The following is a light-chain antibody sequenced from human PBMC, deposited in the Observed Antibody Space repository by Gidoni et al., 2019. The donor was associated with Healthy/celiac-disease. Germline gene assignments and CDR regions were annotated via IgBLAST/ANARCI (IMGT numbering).Light chain of an antibody. CDR1: SNNVGNQG. CDR2: RNN. J-gene: IGLJ2*01. V-gene: IGLV10-54*01. CDR3: SAWDSSLSAVV. Sequence: QAGLTQPPSVSKGLRQTATLTCTGNSNNVGNQGAAWLQQHQGHPPKLLSYRNNNRPSRISKRLSASRSGNTASLTITGLQAEDEADYYCSAWDSSLSAVVFGGGTKLTVL.